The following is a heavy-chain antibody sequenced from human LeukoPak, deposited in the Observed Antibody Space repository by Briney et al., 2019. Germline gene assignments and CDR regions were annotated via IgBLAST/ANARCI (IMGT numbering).Heavy chain of an antibody. CDR2: IYYSGST. D-gene: IGHD1/OR15-1a*01. J-gene: IGHJ5*02. Sequence: SETLSLTCAVYGGPFSGYHWSWIRQPPGKGLEWIGSIYYSGSTYYNPSLKGRVTISVDTSKNQFSLKLASVTAADTAVYYCARVWLEQNWFDPWGQGTLVTVSS. V-gene: IGHV4-34*01. CDR3: ARVWLEQNWFDP. CDR1: GGPFSGYH.